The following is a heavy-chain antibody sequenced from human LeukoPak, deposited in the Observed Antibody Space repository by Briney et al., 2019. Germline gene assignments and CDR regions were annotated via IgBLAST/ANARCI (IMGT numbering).Heavy chain of an antibody. CDR2: IRSKAYGGTT. J-gene: IGHJ4*02. Sequence: GRSLRLSCTASGFTFGDYAMSWVRQAPGKGLEWVGLIRSKAYGGTTEYAASVKGRFTISRDDSKSVAYLQMNSLKTEDTAVYYCASFSWFFWGQGTLVTVSS. CDR3: ASFSWFF. CDR1: GFTFGDYA. D-gene: IGHD3-10*01. V-gene: IGHV3-49*04.